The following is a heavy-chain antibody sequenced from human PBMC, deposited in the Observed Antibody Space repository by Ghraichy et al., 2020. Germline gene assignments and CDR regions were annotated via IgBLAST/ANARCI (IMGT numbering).Heavy chain of an antibody. D-gene: IGHD5-12*01. J-gene: IGHJ4*02. CDR2: IYYSGST. CDR3: ARTSGRYFDY. Sequence: SETLSLTCTVSGGSISSGGYYWSWIRQHPGKGLEWIGYIYYSGSTYYNPSLKSRVTISVDTSKNQFSLKLSSVTAADTAVYYCARTSGRYFDYWGQGTLVTVSS. CDR1: GGSISSGGYY. V-gene: IGHV4-31*03.